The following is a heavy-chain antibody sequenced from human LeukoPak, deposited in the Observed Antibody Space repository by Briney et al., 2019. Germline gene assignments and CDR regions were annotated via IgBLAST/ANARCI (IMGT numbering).Heavy chain of an antibody. CDR1: GFTFSNYA. D-gene: IGHD3-22*01. J-gene: IGHJ4*02. V-gene: IGHV3-23*01. CDR3: AKCIGIGYAGLAFDY. CDR2: LSGSGDST. Sequence: TGGSLRLSCVASGFTFSNYAMTWVRQAPGKGLEWVLALSGSGDSTYYADSVQGRFTISRDNSKNTVYLQMKSLRADDTAVYYCAKCIGIGYAGLAFDYWGQGALVTVSS.